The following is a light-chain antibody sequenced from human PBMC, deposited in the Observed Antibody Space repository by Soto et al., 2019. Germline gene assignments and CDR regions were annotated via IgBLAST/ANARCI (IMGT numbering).Light chain of an antibody. J-gene: IGLJ2*01. CDR2: EVT. CDR1: SSDVGGYDY. CDR3: NSYTSSSTVL. V-gene: IGLV2-14*01. Sequence: QSALTQPASVSGSPGQSITISCTGTSSDVGGYDYVSWYQQHPGKAPRLMIYEVTYRPSGVSNRFSGSKSGNTASLTISGLQAEDEADYYCNSYTSSSTVLFGGGTK.